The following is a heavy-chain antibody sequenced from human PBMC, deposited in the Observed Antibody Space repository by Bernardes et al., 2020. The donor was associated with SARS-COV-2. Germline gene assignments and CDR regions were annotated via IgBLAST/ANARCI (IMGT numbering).Heavy chain of an antibody. CDR3: ARGLHPNWFDP. Sequence: TLSLTCAVYGGSFSGYYWSWIRQPPGKGLEWIGEINHSGSTNYNPSLKSRVTISVDTSKNQFSLKLSSVTAADTAVYYCARGLHPNWFDPWGQGTLVTVSS. V-gene: IGHV4-34*01. CDR2: INHSGST. J-gene: IGHJ5*02. CDR1: GGSFSGYY. D-gene: IGHD4-4*01.